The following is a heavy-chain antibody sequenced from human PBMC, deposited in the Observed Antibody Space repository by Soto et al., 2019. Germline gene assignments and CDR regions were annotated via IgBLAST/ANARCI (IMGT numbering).Heavy chain of an antibody. CDR1: GGSISSVHYY. D-gene: IGHD2-8*01. V-gene: IGHV4-31*01. J-gene: IGHJ3*02. CDR3: ARSAQWTAFDI. CDR2: ISYSGST. Sequence: QVQLQESGPGLVKPSETLSLNCTVAGGSISSVHYYWSWIRQHPGKGLEWIGYISYSGSTFYNPALTSLLTVSVDTSKNRFSLNLTSVTAADTAAYYWARSAQWTAFDIWGQGTMVIVSS.